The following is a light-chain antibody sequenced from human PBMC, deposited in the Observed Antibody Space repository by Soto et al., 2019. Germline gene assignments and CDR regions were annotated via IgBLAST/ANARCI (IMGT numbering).Light chain of an antibody. CDR2: DVT. CDR1: SSDIGAYNY. J-gene: IGLJ3*02. V-gene: IGLV2-14*03. Sequence: QSALTQPASVSGSPGQSITISCTGTSSDIGAYNYVSWYQQHPGKAPKLMIYDVTSRPSGVSNRFSGSKSDSTASLTISGLQAEDEADYYCISYTSSSTLVVFGGGTKLTVL. CDR3: ISYTSSSTLVV.